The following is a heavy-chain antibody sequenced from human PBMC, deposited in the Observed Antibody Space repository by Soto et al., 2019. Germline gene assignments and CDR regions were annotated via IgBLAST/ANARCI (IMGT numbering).Heavy chain of an antibody. CDR1: GYTFTSYD. J-gene: IGHJ6*02. Sequence: PRASVKVSCKASGYTFTSYDINWVRQATGQGLEWMGWMNPNSGNTGYAQKFQGRVTMTRNTSISTAYMELSSLRSEDTAVYYCARGGFHTAMVYYYYGMDVWGQGTTVTVSS. CDR3: ARGGFHTAMVYYYYGMDV. V-gene: IGHV1-8*01. D-gene: IGHD5-18*01. CDR2: MNPNSGNT.